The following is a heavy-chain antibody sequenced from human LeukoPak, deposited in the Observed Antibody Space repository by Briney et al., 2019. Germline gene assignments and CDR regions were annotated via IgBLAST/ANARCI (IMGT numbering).Heavy chain of an antibody. CDR3: ARGRELELRGVDWFDP. Sequence: SQTLSLTCTVSGGSISSGGYYWSWIRQHPGKGLEWIGYIYYSGSTNYNPSLKSRVTISVDTSKNQFSLKLSSVTAADTAVYYCARGRELELRGVDWFDPWGQGTLVTVSS. J-gene: IGHJ5*02. D-gene: IGHD1-7*01. V-gene: IGHV4-31*03. CDR1: GGSISSGGYY. CDR2: IYYSGST.